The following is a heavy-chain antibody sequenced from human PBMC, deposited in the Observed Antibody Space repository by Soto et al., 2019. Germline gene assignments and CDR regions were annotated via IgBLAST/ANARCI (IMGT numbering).Heavy chain of an antibody. CDR3: ARLVYDSRLNYLYFDH. J-gene: IGHJ4*02. D-gene: IGHD3-22*01. CDR1: GISISSGNW. CDR2: VYNDGSA. V-gene: IGHV4-4*02. Sequence: SETLSLTCDVSGISISSGNWWSWVRQPPGKGLEWIAEVYNDGSANYHPSLESRATISVDRSKNQFSLRLSSVTAADTGKYYCARLVYDSRLNYLYFDHWGQGTLVTVSS.